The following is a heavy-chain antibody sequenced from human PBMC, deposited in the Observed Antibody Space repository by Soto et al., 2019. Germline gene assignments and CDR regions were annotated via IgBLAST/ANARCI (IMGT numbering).Heavy chain of an antibody. J-gene: IGHJ5*02. D-gene: IGHD6-19*01. CDR1: GGSFSGYY. CDR2: INHSGST. CDR3: ARGPPIIAVAGTGWFDP. Sequence: SETLSRTCAVYGGSFSGYYWSWIRQPPGKGLEWIGEINHSGSTNYNPSLKSRVTISVDTSKNQFSLKLSSVTAADTAVYYCARGPPIIAVAGTGWFDPWGQGTLVTISS. V-gene: IGHV4-34*01.